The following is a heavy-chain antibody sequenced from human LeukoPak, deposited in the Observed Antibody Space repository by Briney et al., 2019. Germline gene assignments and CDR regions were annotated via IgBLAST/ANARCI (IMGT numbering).Heavy chain of an antibody. CDR3: ARGRRITIFGVVIMDV. CDR1: GYTFTGYY. CDR2: INAGNGNT. J-gene: IGHJ6*02. D-gene: IGHD3-3*01. V-gene: IGHV1-3*01. Sequence: ASVKVSCKASGYTFTGYYMHWVRQAPGQGLEWMGWINAGNGNTKYSQKFQGRVTITRDTSASTAYMELSSLRSEDTAVYYCARGRRITIFGVVIMDVWGQGTTVTVSS.